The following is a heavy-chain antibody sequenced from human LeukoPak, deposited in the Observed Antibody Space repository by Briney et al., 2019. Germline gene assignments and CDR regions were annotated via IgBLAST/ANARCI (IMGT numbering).Heavy chain of an antibody. J-gene: IGHJ4*02. D-gene: IGHD3-3*01. V-gene: IGHV4-39*07. CDR2: IYYSGST. CDR3: AREYDSLLDY. CDR1: GGSISSSSYY. Sequence: SETLSLTCTVSGGSISSSSYYWGWIRQPPGKGLEWIGSIYYSGSTYYNPSLKGRVTISVDTSKNQFSLKLSSVTAADTAVYYCAREYDSLLDYWGQGTLVTVSS.